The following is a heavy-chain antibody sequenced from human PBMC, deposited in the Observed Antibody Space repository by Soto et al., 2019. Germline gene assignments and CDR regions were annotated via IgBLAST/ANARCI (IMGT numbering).Heavy chain of an antibody. D-gene: IGHD3-10*01. CDR1: RFSFSAYG. V-gene: IGHV3-30*18. CDR3: VKGRGGGVLSLHYFDV. Sequence: QVQLEVSGGGVVQPGRSLRLSCAASRFSFSAYGMHWVRQAPGKGLEWVAVISYEGSQQYYADSVKGRFTISRDNSMNTLYLQLNSLRADDTAVYYCVKGRGGGVLSLHYFDVWGQGALVTVSS. CDR2: ISYEGSQQ. J-gene: IGHJ4*02.